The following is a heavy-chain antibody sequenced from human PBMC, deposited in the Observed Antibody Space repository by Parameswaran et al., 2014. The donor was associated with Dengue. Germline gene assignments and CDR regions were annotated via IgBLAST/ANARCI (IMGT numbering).Heavy chain of an antibody. Sequence: WIRQPPGKGLEWIGYIYYSGSTYYNPSLKSRVTISVDTSKNQFSLKLSSVTAADTAVYYCAREEVEKDIVVVTATGGFDIWGPRDNGHRL. CDR3: AREEVEKDIVVVTATGGFDI. D-gene: IGHD2-21*02. V-gene: IGHV4-31*02. J-gene: IGHJ3*02. CDR2: IYYSGST.